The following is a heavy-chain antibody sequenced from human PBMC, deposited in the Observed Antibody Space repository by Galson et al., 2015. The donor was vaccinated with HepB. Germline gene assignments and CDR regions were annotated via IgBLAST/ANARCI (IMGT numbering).Heavy chain of an antibody. D-gene: IGHD6-13*01. CDR3: AKDRAAAASSTGYFQH. V-gene: IGHV3-30*02. Sequence: SLRLSCAASGFTFSSYGMHWVRQAPGKGLEWVAFIRYDGSNKYYADSVKGRFTISRDNSKNTLYLQMNSLRAEDTAVYYCAKDRAAAASSTGYFQHWGQGTLVTVSS. CDR1: GFTFSSYG. CDR2: IRYDGSNK. J-gene: IGHJ1*01.